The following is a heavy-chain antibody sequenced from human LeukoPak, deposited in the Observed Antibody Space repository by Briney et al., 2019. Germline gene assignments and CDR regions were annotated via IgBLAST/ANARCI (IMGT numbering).Heavy chain of an antibody. J-gene: IGHJ4*02. CDR3: ARIQAYGGNSEGYYFNY. CDR2: IDWDDDK. Sequence: SGPTLVNPTQTLTVTCTFSGFSLSTSGMCVSWIRQPPGKALEWIALIDWDDDKFYSTSLKTRLTISKDTSKNQVVLTMTNMDPVDRATYYCARIQAYGGNSEGYYFNYWGQGTLVTVSS. D-gene: IGHD4-23*01. CDR1: GFSLSTSGMC. V-gene: IGHV2-70*01.